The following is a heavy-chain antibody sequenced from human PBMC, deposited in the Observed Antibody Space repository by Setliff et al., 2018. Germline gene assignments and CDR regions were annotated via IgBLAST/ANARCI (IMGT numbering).Heavy chain of an antibody. CDR1: GFSLSDHC. J-gene: IGHJ4*02. D-gene: IGHD2-2*01. CDR3: TRTPCSSSRCLSQLDY. CDR2: FRDKASGYTT. Sequence: GSLRLSCAASGFSLSDHCVDWVRQAPGKGLEWVGRFRDKASGYTTEYAASVKGRFTISRDDSKNSRDLQMSSLKTEDTAVYYCTRTPCSSSRCLSQLDYWSQGALVTVSS. V-gene: IGHV3-72*01.